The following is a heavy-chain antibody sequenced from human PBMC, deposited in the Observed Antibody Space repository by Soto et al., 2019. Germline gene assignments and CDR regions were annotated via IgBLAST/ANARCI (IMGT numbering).Heavy chain of an antibody. CDR2: IYPSDSTT. D-gene: IGHD1-7*01. CDR3: ARSERGTNDY. J-gene: IGHJ4*02. V-gene: IGHV5-51*01. Sequence: GESLKISCKGSGYTFASYWIGWVRQMPGKGLEWMGIIYPSDSTTKYSPSFQGQVSISADKSISTAYLQWSSLTASDTAMYYCARSERGTNDYWGQGTLVTVSS. CDR1: GYTFASYW.